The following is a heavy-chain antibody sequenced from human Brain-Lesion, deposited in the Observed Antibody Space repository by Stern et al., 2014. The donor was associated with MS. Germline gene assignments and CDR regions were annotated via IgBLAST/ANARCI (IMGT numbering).Heavy chain of an antibody. CDR3: AGEEDIRYCSGGSCTGNWFDP. CDR1: GGSVSSTSYA. D-gene: IGHD2-15*01. V-gene: IGHV4-39*01. J-gene: IGHJ5*02. Sequence: QVQLVQSGPGLVKPSETLSLTCTVAGGSVSSTSYAWAWIRQPPGKGLEWIGTIYYSGNTYYSPSLKSPLTKSLDTSKNPFSLQLRSVTAADTAVYYCAGEEDIRYCSGGSCTGNWFDPWGQGTLVTVSS. CDR2: IYYSGNT.